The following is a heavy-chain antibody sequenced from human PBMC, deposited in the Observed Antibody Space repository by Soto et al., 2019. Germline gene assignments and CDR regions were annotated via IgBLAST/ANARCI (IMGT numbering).Heavy chain of an antibody. CDR2: ISSSSSTI. Sequence: EVQLVESGGGLAQPGGSLRLSCAASGFTFSSYSMNWVRQAPGKGLEWVSYISSSSSTIYYADSVKGRFTISRDNAKNSLYLQMNSRRAEDTAVYYCARVRAETVDWGQGTLVTVSS. D-gene: IGHD2-15*01. CDR1: GFTFSSYS. J-gene: IGHJ4*02. CDR3: ARVRAETVD. V-gene: IGHV3-48*01.